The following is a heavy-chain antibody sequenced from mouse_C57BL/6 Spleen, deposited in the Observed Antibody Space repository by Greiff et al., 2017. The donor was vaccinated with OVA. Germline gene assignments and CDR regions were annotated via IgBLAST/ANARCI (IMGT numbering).Heavy chain of an antibody. V-gene: IGHV1-82*01. CDR2: IYPGDGDT. CDR3: ARSYDGYYDY. CDR1: GYAFSSSW. D-gene: IGHD2-3*01. Sequence: VKLLESGPELVKPGASVKISCKASGYAFSSSWMNWVKQRPGKGLEWIGRIYPGDGDTNYNGKFKGKATLTADKSSSTAYMQLSSLTSEDSAVYFCARSYDGYYDYWGQGTTLTVSS. J-gene: IGHJ2*01.